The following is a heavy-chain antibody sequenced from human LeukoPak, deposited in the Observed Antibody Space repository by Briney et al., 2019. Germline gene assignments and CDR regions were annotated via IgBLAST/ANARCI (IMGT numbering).Heavy chain of an antibody. J-gene: IGHJ4*02. CDR2: ISKTSGSI. Sequence: GGSLRLSCAASGFPFSAYTMNWVRQVPGMGLEWLSYISKTSGSITYADSVKGRFTISRDNAKSTLYLQMKSLRAEDTAVYYCARGRGADYGGNSGYFDYWGQGTLVTVSS. CDR3: ARGRGADYGGNSGYFDY. D-gene: IGHD4-23*01. V-gene: IGHV3-48*01. CDR1: GFPFSAYT.